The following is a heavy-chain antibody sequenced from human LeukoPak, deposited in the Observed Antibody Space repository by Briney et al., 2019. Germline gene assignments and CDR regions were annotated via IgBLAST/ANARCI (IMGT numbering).Heavy chain of an antibody. Sequence: PGGSLRLSCAASGFTFSSYAMSWVRQAPGKGLEWVSAISGSGGSTYYADSVKGRFTTSRDNSKNTLYLQMNSLRAEDTAVYYCAKPPSKFYSNYHFDYWGKGTLVTVSS. CDR1: GFTFSSYA. J-gene: IGHJ4*02. V-gene: IGHV3-23*01. CDR2: ISGSGGST. D-gene: IGHD4-11*01. CDR3: AKPPSKFYSNYHFDY.